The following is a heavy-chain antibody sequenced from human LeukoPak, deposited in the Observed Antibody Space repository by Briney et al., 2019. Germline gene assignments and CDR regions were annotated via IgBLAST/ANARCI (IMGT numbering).Heavy chain of an antibody. CDR3: ARDNSVEDTAWWFDP. V-gene: IGHV1-46*01. CDR1: GYTFTSYY. J-gene: IGHJ5*02. D-gene: IGHD4-23*01. Sequence: ASVKVSCTASGYTFTSYYMHWVRQAPGQGLEWMGVINPSGGSTSYAQKFQGRVTMTRDMSTSTDYMELSSLRSEDTAVYYCARDNSVEDTAWWFDPWGQGTLVTVSS. CDR2: INPSGGST.